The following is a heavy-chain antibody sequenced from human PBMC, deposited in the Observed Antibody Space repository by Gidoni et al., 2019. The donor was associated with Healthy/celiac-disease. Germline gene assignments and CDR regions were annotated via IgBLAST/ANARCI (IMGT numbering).Heavy chain of an antibody. CDR1: GFTFSSYG. D-gene: IGHD1-26*01. CDR2: ISYDGSNK. V-gene: IGHV3-30*18. CDR3: AKDLSGRKATGRFHYYYYGMDV. Sequence: QVQLVASGGGVVQPGRSLRLSCAASGFTFSSYGMHWVRQAPGKGLEWVAVISYDGSNKYYADSVKGRFTISRDNSKNTLYLQMNSLRAEDTAVYYCAKDLSGRKATGRFHYYYYGMDVWGQGTTVTVSS. J-gene: IGHJ6*02.